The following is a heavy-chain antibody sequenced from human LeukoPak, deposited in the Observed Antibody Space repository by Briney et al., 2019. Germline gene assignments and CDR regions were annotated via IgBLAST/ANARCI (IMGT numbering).Heavy chain of an antibody. J-gene: IGHJ4*02. CDR2: IIPILGIA. CDR1: AGTFSSYA. Sequence: ASVKVSCKASAGTFSSYAISWVRQAPGQGLEWMGRIIPILGIANYAQKFQGRVTITADKSTSTPYMELSSLRSEDTAVYYCARDKLTMIVVAHFDYWGQGTLVTVSS. V-gene: IGHV1-69*04. CDR3: ARDKLTMIVVAHFDY. D-gene: IGHD3-22*01.